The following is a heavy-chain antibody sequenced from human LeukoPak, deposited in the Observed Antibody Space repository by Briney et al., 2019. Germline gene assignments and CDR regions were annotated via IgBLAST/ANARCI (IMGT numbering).Heavy chain of an antibody. V-gene: IGHV3-13*05. CDR3: ARALYSGSYYHYGMDV. CDR1: GFTFSSYD. Sequence: PGGSLRLSCAASGFTFSSYDMHWVRQGAGKGLESVSTIGSAGDPYYAGSVKGRFTVSRENAKNSLYLHMNSLSAGDTAVYYCARALYSGSYYHYGMDVWGQGTTVTVS. D-gene: IGHD1-26*01. J-gene: IGHJ6*02. CDR2: IGSAGDP.